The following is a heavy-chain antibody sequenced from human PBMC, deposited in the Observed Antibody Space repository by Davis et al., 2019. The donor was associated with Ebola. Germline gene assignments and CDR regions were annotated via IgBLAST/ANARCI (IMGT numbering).Heavy chain of an antibody. CDR3: ARGYGSGSYYYYGMDV. Sequence: GGSLRLSCAASGFTVSSNYMSWVRQAPGKGLEWVSVIYSGGSTYYADSVKGRFTISRDNSKNTLYLQMNSLRAEDTAVYYCARGYGSGSYYYYGMDVWGQGTTVTVSS. D-gene: IGHD3-10*01. V-gene: IGHV3-66*01. CDR1: GFTVSSNY. CDR2: IYSGGST. J-gene: IGHJ6*02.